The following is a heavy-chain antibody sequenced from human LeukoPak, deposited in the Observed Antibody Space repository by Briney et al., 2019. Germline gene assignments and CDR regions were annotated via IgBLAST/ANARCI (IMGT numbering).Heavy chain of an antibody. D-gene: IGHD2-21*02. J-gene: IGHJ4*02. CDR1: AFSSHTHA. CDR3: AKELSTGSGGACGGACYWARPFDY. Sequence: SGGSLRLSCSTSAFSSHTHAVSWVRQTPGKGLEWVSAIGANGGTTFYADSVTGRFTISRDNSQSTLYLQMNSLRAEDTAVYYCAKELSTGSGGACGGACYWARPFDYWGQGILVTVSS. CDR2: IGANGGTT. V-gene: IGHV3-23*01.